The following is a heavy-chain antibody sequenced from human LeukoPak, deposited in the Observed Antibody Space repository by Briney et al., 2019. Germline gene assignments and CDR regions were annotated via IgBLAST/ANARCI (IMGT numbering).Heavy chain of an antibody. J-gene: IGHJ5*02. V-gene: IGHV1-2*02. Sequence: ASVKVSCKTSGYTSPDYYIHWVRQAPGQGLEWMGWVNPNTGGTNYEQKFQGRVTMTWDTSFRTAYMEVSSLRSDDTAVYYCARSPGCICHSCNWFDAWGQGTVVTVSS. CDR3: ARSPGCICHSCNWFDA. D-gene: IGHD2-8*01. CDR2: VNPNTGGT. CDR1: GYTSPDYY.